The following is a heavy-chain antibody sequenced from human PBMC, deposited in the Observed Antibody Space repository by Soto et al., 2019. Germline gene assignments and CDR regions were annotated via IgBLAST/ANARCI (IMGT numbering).Heavy chain of an antibody. D-gene: IGHD2-2*01. Sequence: PGGSLRLSCAASGFTFYTYSMNWVRQAPGKGLEWASYISSSSSNIYYADSVKGRFTISRDNAKNSLFLQMNSLRDEDTAVYYRAREGGLHQLSVGQYYYGLDVWGQGTTVTVSS. CDR1: GFTFYTYS. J-gene: IGHJ6*01. CDR3: AREGGLHQLSVGQYYYGLDV. V-gene: IGHV3-48*02. CDR2: ISSSSSNI.